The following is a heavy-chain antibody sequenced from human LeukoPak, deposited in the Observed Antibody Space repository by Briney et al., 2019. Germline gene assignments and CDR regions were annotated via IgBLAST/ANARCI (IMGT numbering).Heavy chain of an antibody. CDR2: IYHSGST. Sequence: PSQNLSLTCTVSGGSISSGGYYWSWIRQPPGKGLEWIGYIYHSGSTYYNPSLKSRVTISVDRSKNQFSLKLSSVTAADTAVYYCARERGSRITDYFDYWGQGTLVTVSS. CDR1: GGSISSGGYY. D-gene: IGHD2-15*01. V-gene: IGHV4-30-2*01. CDR3: ARERGSRITDYFDY. J-gene: IGHJ4*02.